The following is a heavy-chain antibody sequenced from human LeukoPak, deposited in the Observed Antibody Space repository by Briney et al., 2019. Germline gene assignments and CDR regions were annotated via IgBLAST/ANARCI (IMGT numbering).Heavy chain of an antibody. J-gene: IGHJ4*02. CDR2: ISYDGSNK. V-gene: IGHV3-30-3*01. CDR3: ARDLYYDSSGYFGY. D-gene: IGHD3-22*01. Sequence: SLRLSCAASGFTFSSYAMHWVRQAPGKGLEWVAVISYDGSNKYYADSVKGRFTISRDNSKNTLYLQMNSLRAEDTAVYYCARDLYYDSSGYFGYWGQGTLVTVSS. CDR1: GFTFSSYA.